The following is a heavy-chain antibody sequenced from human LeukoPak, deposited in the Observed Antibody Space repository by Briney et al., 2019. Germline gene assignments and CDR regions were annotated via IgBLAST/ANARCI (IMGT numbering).Heavy chain of an antibody. Sequence: PSETLSLTCTVSGGSISSYYWSWIRQPAGKGLEWIGRIYTSGSTNYNPSLKSRVTISVDTSKNQFSLKLSSVTAADTAVYYCARAGYYYDSSGSVGYYYYYMDVWGKGTTVTISS. CDR3: ARAGYYYDSSGSVGYYYYYMDV. J-gene: IGHJ6*03. CDR1: GGSISSYY. CDR2: IYTSGST. V-gene: IGHV4-4*07. D-gene: IGHD3-22*01.